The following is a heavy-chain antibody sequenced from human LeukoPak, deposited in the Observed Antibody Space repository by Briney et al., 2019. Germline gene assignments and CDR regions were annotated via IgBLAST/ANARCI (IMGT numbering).Heavy chain of an antibody. CDR2: ISSSSSYI. CDR3: ARDATYSRGFDP. J-gene: IGHJ5*02. D-gene: IGHD5-12*01. V-gene: IGHV3-21*01. Sequence: GGSLRLSCAASGFTLSSYSMNWVRQAPGKGLEWVSSISSSSSYIYYADSVKGRFTISRDNAKNSLYLQMNSLRAEDTAVYYCARDATYSRGFDPWGQGTLVTVSS. CDR1: GFTLSSYS.